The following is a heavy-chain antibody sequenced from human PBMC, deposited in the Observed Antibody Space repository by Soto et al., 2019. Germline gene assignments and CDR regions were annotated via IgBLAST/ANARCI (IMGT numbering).Heavy chain of an antibody. CDR2: ISYDGSNK. J-gene: IGHJ4*02. CDR3: AKDGGYDDFDY. CDR1: GFTFSSYG. V-gene: IGHV3-30*18. D-gene: IGHD5-12*01. Sequence: LRLSCAASGFTFSSYGMHWVRQAPGKGLEWEAVISYDGSNKYYADSVKGRFTISRDNSKNTLYLQMNSLRAEDTAVYYCAKDGGYDDFDYWGQGTLVTVSS.